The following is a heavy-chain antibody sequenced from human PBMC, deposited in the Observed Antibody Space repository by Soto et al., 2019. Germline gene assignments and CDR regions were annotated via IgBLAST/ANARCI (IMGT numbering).Heavy chain of an antibody. CDR3: AREVVAATPGRKYFDY. J-gene: IGHJ4*02. D-gene: IGHD2-15*01. Sequence: GGSLRLSCAASGFTFSSYGMHWVRQAPGKGLEWVAVIWYDGSNKYYADSVKGRFTISRDNSKNTLYLQMNSLRAEDTAVYYCAREVVAATPGRKYFDYWGQGTLVTVSS. CDR2: IWYDGSNK. CDR1: GFTFSSYG. V-gene: IGHV3-33*01.